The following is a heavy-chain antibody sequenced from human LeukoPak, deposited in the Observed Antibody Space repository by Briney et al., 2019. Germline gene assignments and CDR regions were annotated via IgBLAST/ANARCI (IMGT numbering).Heavy chain of an antibody. D-gene: IGHD5-24*01. CDR2: IWYDGSNK. CDR3: ARLEMATTEGAFDI. Sequence: GGSLRLSCAASGFTFSSYGMHWVRQAPGKGLEWVAVIWYDGSNKYYADSVEGRFTISRDNSKNTLYLQMNSLRAEDTAVYYCARLEMATTEGAFDIWGQGTMVTVSS. J-gene: IGHJ3*02. CDR1: GFTFSSYG. V-gene: IGHV3-33*01.